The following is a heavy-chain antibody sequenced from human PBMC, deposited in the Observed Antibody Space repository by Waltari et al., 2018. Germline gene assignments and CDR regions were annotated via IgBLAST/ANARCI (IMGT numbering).Heavy chain of an antibody. CDR3: PKWRGSGSYYRTRFDY. Sequence: QVQLVQSGAEVKKPGSSVKVSCKAYGGTFSSSAISWGRHAPGQGLEWMGRIIPIFGTANYAQKFQGRVTITADESTSTAYMELSSLRSEDTAVYYCPKWRGSGSYYRTRFDYWGQGTLVTVSS. V-gene: IGHV1-69*15. CDR2: IIPIFGTA. CDR1: GGTFSSSA. D-gene: IGHD1-26*01. J-gene: IGHJ4*02.